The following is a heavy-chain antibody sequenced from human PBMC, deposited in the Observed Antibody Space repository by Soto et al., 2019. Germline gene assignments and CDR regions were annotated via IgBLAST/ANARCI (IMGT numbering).Heavy chain of an antibody. J-gene: IGHJ6*04. D-gene: IGHD3-3*01. Sequence: SVKVSCKASGSTFTSSAMQWVRQARGQRLEWIGWIVVGSGNTNYAQKFQERVTITRDMSTSTAYMELSSLRSEDTAVYYCAADHYPYDFDVWGKGTTVTVSS. V-gene: IGHV1-58*02. CDR1: GSTFTSSA. CDR3: AADHYPYDFDV. CDR2: IVVGSGNT.